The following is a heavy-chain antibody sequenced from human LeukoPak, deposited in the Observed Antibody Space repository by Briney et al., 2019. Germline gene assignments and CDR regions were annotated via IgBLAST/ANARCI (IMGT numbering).Heavy chain of an antibody. CDR3: AKDRIGVGATYFDY. V-gene: IGHV3-30*18. D-gene: IGHD1-26*01. CDR1: GFTFSSYG. J-gene: IGHJ4*02. CDR2: ISYDGSNK. Sequence: GGSLRLSCAASGFTFSSYGMHWVRQAPGKGLEWVAVISYDGSNKYYADSVKGRFTISRVNSKNTLYLQMNSLRAEDTAVYYCAKDRIGVGATYFDYWGQGTLVTVSS.